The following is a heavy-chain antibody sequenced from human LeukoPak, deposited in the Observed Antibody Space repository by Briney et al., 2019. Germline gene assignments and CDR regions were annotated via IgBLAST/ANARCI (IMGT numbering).Heavy chain of an antibody. CDR1: GFTFSSYG. J-gene: IGHJ6*02. D-gene: IGHD2-2*01. CDR2: ISYDGSNK. Sequence: PGGSLRLSCAASGFTFSSYGMYWVRQAPGKGLEWVAVISYDGSNKYYADSVKGRFTISRDNSKNTLYLQMNSLRAEDAAVYYCAKDVKYCSSTSCSKYYYYYYGMDVWGQGTTVTVSS. CDR3: AKDVKYCSSTSCSKYYYYYYGMDV. V-gene: IGHV3-30*18.